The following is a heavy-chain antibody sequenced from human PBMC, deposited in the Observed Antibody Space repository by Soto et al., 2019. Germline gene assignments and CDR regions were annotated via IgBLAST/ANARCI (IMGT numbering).Heavy chain of an antibody. D-gene: IGHD3-3*01. CDR1: GFSLTTSGVG. CDR3: AHRVLRAVFGLVTTTAIYFDF. Sequence: QITLNESGPTVVKPTETLTLTCTFSGFSLTTSGVGVGWVRQSPGKAPEWLAFIYWDDDKRYSTSLKSRLTITEDTPKNHVGLKMANVDPADTATYYCAHRVLRAVFGLVTTTAIYFDFWGQGTPVVVSS. CDR2: IYWDDDK. J-gene: IGHJ4*02. V-gene: IGHV2-5*02.